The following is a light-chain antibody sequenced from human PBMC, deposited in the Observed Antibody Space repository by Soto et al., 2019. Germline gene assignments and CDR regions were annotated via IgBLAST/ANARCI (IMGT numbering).Light chain of an antibody. V-gene: IGKV3-20*01. J-gene: IGKJ1*01. CDR1: QSVSNNY. CDR3: QQYDNSVWT. Sequence: EIVLTQSPGTLSLSPGERATLSCRASQSVSNNYLAWYQQKPGQAPRLLIYGASTRATSFPARFSGSGSGTDFTLTISRLEPEDLAVYYCQQYDNSVWTFGQGTKVDIK. CDR2: GAS.